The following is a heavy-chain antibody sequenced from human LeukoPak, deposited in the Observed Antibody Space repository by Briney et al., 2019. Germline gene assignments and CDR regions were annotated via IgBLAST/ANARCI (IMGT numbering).Heavy chain of an antibody. V-gene: IGHV4-4*02. D-gene: IGHD4-17*01. Sequence: SGTLSLTCAVSGGSISSSNWWSWVRQPPGKGLEWIGEIYHSGSTNYNPSLKSRVTISVDKSKNQFSLKLSSVTAADTAVYYCARTDDYGDSRGALDIWGQGTMVTVSS. J-gene: IGHJ3*02. CDR2: IYHSGST. CDR3: ARTDDYGDSRGALDI. CDR1: GGSISSSNW.